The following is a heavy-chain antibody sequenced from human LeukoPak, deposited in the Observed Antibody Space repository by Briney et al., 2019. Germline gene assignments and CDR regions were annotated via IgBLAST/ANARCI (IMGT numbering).Heavy chain of an antibody. D-gene: IGHD3-10*01. J-gene: IGHJ4*02. CDR3: VRDVGAVRGEVYFDY. V-gene: IGHV3-21*06. CDR1: GFTFSTFA. CDR2: ITGSGPYM. Sequence: KSGGSLRLSCAASGFTFSTFAMHWVRLSPGKGLEWVSSITGSGPYMLYADSVKHRFTISRDNTKNLFYLEMNSLRAEDTAMYFCVRDVGAVRGEVYFDYWGQGTLVTVSS.